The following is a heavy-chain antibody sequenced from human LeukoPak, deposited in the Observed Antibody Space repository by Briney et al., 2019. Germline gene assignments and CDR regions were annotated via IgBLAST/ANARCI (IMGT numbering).Heavy chain of an antibody. D-gene: IGHD3-16*01. CDR3: VRDLMTTPTWDFDY. V-gene: IGHV1-2*02. CDR1: GYTFTGYY. Sequence: GASVKVSCKGSGYTFTGYYMHWVRQAPGQGLKWMGWINPISGTTNYAQKLQGRVTVTRDTSISTVYMELSRLESDDTAVYYCVRDLMTTPTWDFDYWGQGTLVTVAS. CDR2: INPISGTT. J-gene: IGHJ4*02.